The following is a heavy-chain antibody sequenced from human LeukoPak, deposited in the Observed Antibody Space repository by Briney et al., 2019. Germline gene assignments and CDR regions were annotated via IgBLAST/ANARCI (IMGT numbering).Heavy chain of an antibody. D-gene: IGHD2-2*01. Sequence: GGSLRLSCAASGFTFSSYSKNWVRQAPGKGLEWVSSISSSSSYIYYADSVKGRFTISRDNAKNSLYLQMNSLRAEDTAVYYCARDAIVVPAAIRQGFMDVWGKGTTVTISS. CDR3: ARDAIVVPAAIRQGFMDV. CDR1: GFTFSSYS. J-gene: IGHJ6*03. V-gene: IGHV3-21*01. CDR2: ISSSSSYI.